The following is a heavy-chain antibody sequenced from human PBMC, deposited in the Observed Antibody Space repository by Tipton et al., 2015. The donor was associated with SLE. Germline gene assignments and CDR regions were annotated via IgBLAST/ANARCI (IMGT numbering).Heavy chain of an antibody. Sequence: TLSLTCTVSGGSVSTGNYFWSWLRQPTGKTLEWIGRIYTSGSTNYNPSLKSRVTIFVDTSTNQFSLNLTSVTAADTAVYYCARTVGSHRNYYFDYWGQGTLVTVSP. CDR2: IYTSGST. V-gene: IGHV4-61*02. D-gene: IGHD1-26*01. CDR3: ARTVGSHRNYYFDY. J-gene: IGHJ4*02. CDR1: GGSVSTGNYF.